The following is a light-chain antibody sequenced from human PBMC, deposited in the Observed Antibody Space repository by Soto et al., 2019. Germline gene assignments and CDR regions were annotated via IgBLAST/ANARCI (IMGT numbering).Light chain of an antibody. Sequence: QSALTQPASVSGSPGQSITISCTGTSSDVGGYNYVSWYQQHAGKAPKVMIYDVTNRPSGVSNRFSGSKSGNTASLTISGLQAEDEAAYYCSSYTSSSTLVFGGGTKLTVL. CDR2: DVT. CDR3: SSYTSSSTLV. V-gene: IGLV2-14*01. CDR1: SSDVGGYNY. J-gene: IGLJ2*01.